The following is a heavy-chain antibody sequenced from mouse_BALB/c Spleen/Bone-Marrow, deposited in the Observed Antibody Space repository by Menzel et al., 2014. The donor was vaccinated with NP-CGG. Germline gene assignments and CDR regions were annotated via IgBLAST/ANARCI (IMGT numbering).Heavy chain of an antibody. CDR3: TRGRRDALDY. CDR2: IIPYNGGT. J-gene: IGHJ4*01. V-gene: IGHV1S81*02. Sequence: QVQLQQSGAELVKPGASVKLSCRASGYTFTTYYLYWVRQRPGQGLEWIGEIIPYNGGTNFNEKFKSKATLTVDKSSSTAYMQLSSLTSEDSAVYYCTRGRRDALDYWGQGTSVTVSP. CDR1: GYTFTTYY.